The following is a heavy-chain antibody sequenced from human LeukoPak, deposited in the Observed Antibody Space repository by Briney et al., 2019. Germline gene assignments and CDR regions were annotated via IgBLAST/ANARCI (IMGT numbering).Heavy chain of an antibody. J-gene: IGHJ4*02. CDR2: IIPIFPTQ. D-gene: IGHD1-26*01. Sequence: ASVKVSCKASGASFTTYGITWVRQAPGQGLEWMGRIIPIFPTQNYAQKFQGRGTITTDESTSTAYMELSSLRSDDTAVYYCARGRGSYFEDFDYWGQGTLVTV. CDR3: ARGRGSYFEDFDY. CDR1: GASFTTYG. V-gene: IGHV1-69*05.